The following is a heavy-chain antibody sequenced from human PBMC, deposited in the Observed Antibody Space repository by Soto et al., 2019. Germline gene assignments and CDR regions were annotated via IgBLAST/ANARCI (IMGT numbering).Heavy chain of an antibody. Sequence: KASETLSLTCTVSGGSISSGDYYWSWVRQPPGKGLEWIAYIYNGGSTYYNPSLKSRMTIYVDTSKNQFSLNVSSVTAADTAVYYCARAGTSFYHGMDVWGLGTTVTVSS. V-gene: IGHV4-30-4*01. D-gene: IGHD1-1*01. CDR2: IYNGGST. CDR3: ARAGTSFYHGMDV. CDR1: GGSISSGDYY. J-gene: IGHJ6*02.